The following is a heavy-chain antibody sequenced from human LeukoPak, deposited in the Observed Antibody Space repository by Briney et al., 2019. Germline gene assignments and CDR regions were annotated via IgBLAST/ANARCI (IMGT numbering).Heavy chain of an antibody. V-gene: IGHV1-69*01. CDR3: ARSLEDCSSTSCRWGYFDY. CDR2: IIPIFGTA. CDR1: GGTFSSYA. D-gene: IGHD2-2*01. Sequence: SVKVSCKASGGTFSSYAISWVRQAPGQGLEWMGGIIPIFGTANYAQKFQGRVTITADESTSTAYMELSSLRSEDTAVYYCARSLEDCSSTSCRWGYFDYWGQGTLVTVSS. J-gene: IGHJ4*02.